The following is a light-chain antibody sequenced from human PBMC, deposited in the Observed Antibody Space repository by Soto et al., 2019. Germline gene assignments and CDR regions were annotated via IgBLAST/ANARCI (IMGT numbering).Light chain of an antibody. CDR1: QGISTW. CDR3: QQSYNTPT. J-gene: IGKJ5*01. V-gene: IGKV1-39*01. Sequence: DIQMTQSPSSLSASVGDRVTIACRASQGISTWVVWYQQKPVKAPILLIFAASSLRSGVPSKFSGSGSGTDFTLTISSLQPEDAATYYCQQSYNTPTFGQGTRLEIK. CDR2: AAS.